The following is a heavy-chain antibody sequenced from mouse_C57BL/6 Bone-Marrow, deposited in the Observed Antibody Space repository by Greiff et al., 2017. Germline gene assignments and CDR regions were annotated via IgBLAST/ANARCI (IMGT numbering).Heavy chain of an antibody. CDR1: GYTFTSYW. CDR3: ANYYGSSYPYFDV. V-gene: IGHV1-55*01. Sequence: VQLQQPGAELVKPGASVKMSCKASGYTFTSYWITWVKQRAGQGLEWSGDIYPGSGSTNYNEKFKSKATLTVDTSSSTAYMQLSSLTSEDSAVYYCANYYGSSYPYFDVWGTGTTVTVSS. CDR2: IYPGSGST. D-gene: IGHD1-1*01. J-gene: IGHJ1*03.